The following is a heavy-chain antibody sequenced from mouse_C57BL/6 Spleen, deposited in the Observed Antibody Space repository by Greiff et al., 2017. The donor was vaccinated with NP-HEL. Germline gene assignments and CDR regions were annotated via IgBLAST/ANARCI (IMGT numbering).Heavy chain of an antibody. CDR2: IYPGDGDT. D-gene: IGHD2-5*01. V-gene: IGHV1-82*01. J-gene: IGHJ1*03. Sequence: QVQLKQSGPELVKPGASVNISCKASGYAFSSSWMNWVKQRPGKGLEWIGRIYPGDGDTNYNGKFKGKATLTADKSSSTAYMQLSSLTSEDSAVYFCARCYYSNCAYFDVWGTGTTVTVSS. CDR1: GYAFSSSW. CDR3: ARCYYSNCAYFDV.